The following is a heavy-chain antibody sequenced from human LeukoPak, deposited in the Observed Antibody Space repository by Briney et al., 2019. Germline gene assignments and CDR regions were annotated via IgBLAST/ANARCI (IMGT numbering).Heavy chain of an antibody. CDR1: GFTFSSYA. D-gene: IGHD6-19*01. Sequence: RSGGSLRLSCAASGFTFSSYAMHWVRQAPGKGLEWVAVISYDGSNKYYADSVKGRFTISRDNSKNTLYLQMNSLRAEDTAVYYCARGEKASEPYSSGLDYWGQETLVTVSS. CDR2: ISYDGSNK. CDR3: ARGEKASEPYSSGLDY. J-gene: IGHJ4*02. V-gene: IGHV3-30-3*01.